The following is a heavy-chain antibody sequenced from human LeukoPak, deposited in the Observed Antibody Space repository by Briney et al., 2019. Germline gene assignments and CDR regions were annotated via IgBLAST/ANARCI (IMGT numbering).Heavy chain of an antibody. J-gene: IGHJ4*02. CDR2: ISSNGGST. CDR3: ARRDHYDSSGYFDY. V-gene: IGHV3-64*01. CDR1: GFTFSSYA. Sequence: GRSLRLSCAASGFTFSSYAMHWVRQAPGKGLEYVSAISSNGGSTYYANSVKGRFTISRDNSKNTLYLQMGSLRAEDMAVYYCARRDHYDSSGYFDYWGQGTLVTVSS. D-gene: IGHD3-22*01.